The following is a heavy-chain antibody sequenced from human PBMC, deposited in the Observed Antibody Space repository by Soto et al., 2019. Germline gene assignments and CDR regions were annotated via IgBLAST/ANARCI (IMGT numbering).Heavy chain of an antibody. V-gene: IGHV4-59*01. CDR2: IFYSGST. J-gene: IGHJ4*02. Sequence: LSLTFIVSVGSISSYYWSWIRQPPGKGLEWIGYIFYSGSTNYNPSLKSRVTISVDTSENQFSLNLRSVTAADTALYYCARVGGVAARTFDYWGQGTLVTVS. D-gene: IGHD6-6*01. CDR1: VGSISSYY. CDR3: ARVGGVAARTFDY.